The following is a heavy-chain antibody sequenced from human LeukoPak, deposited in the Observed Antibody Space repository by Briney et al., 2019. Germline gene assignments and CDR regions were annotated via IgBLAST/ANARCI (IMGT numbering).Heavy chain of an antibody. V-gene: IGHV1-18*01. Sequence: GASVKVSCKASGYTFTSYGISWVRQAPGQELEWMGWISAYNGNTNYAQRLQGRVTMTTDTSTSTTYMELRSLRSDDTAVYYCARGDGNGVIRYYFDYWGQGTLVTVSS. CDR2: ISAYNGNT. CDR1: GYTFTSYG. J-gene: IGHJ4*02. D-gene: IGHD2-21*01. CDR3: ARGDGNGVIRYYFDY.